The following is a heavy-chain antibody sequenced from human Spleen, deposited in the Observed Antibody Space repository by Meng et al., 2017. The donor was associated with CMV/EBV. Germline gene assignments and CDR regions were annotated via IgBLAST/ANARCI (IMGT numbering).Heavy chain of an antibody. D-gene: IGHD3-10*01. Sequence: SPVSFRRVHSSSSWIRQPPGKGLEWFGYIYYSATTNYNPSLKSRVTISLASSQHQFSLQLRSVTAADTAVYYCAICPGSQDDAFDIWGHGTMVTVSS. J-gene: IGHJ3*02. CDR2: IYYSATT. V-gene: IGHV4-61*01. CDR3: AICPGSQDDAFDI. CDR1: PVSFRRVHSS.